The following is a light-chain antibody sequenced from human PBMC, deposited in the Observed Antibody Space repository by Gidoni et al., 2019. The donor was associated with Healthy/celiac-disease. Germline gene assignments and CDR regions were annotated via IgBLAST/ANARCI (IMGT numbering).Light chain of an antibody. CDR1: SSNIGAGYA. CDR3: QSYDSSLSHVV. Sequence: QSVLTQPPSVSEAPGPRVTISCTGSSSNIGAGYAVHWYQQLPGTAPKLLIYGTSNRPSGVPDRFSGSKSGTSASLAITGLQAEDEADYYCQSYDSSLSHVVFGGGTKLTVL. V-gene: IGLV1-40*01. CDR2: GTS. J-gene: IGLJ2*01.